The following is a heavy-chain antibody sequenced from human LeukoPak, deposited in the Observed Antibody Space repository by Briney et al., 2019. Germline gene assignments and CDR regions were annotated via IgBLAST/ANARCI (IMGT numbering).Heavy chain of an antibody. V-gene: IGHV3-30*04. CDR2: ISYDGSNK. Sequence: GGSLRLSCATSGFTFDRYTIHWVRQAPGKGLEWVAVISYDGSNKYYADSVKGRFTISRDNSKNTLYLQMNSLRAEDTAVYYCARDLVYWGQGTLVTVSS. CDR1: GFTFDRYT. J-gene: IGHJ4*02. CDR3: ARDLVY.